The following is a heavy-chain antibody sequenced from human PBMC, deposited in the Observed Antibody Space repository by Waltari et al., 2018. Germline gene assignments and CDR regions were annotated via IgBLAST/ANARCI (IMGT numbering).Heavy chain of an antibody. CDR1: GYSISSGYY. CDR2: SYPSGST. Sequence: QVQLQESGPGLVKPSETLSLTCAVSGYSISSGYYWGWLRQPPGTGLEWIGSSYPSGSTYYHPSLKVRVTRSVDTSKNHFSLKRSSVTAADTAVYYCARLGVTVARPFDYWGQGTLVTVSS. D-gene: IGHD2-15*01. CDR3: ARLGVTVARPFDY. J-gene: IGHJ4*02. V-gene: IGHV4-38-2*01.